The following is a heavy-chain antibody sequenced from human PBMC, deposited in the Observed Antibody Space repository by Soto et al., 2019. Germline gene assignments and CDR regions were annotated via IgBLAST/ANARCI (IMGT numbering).Heavy chain of an antibody. J-gene: IGHJ6*02. Sequence: GGSLRLSCSASGFTFSSYAMHWVRQAPGKGLEYVSAISSNGGSTYYADSVKGRFTISRQNSMNTLDLQMKSLRTEDTAVYYCVRISPPLYYSMDVWGQGTTVTVSS. D-gene: IGHD3-3*02. CDR3: VRISPPLYYSMDV. CDR2: ISSNGGST. CDR1: GFTFSSYA. V-gene: IGHV3-64*04.